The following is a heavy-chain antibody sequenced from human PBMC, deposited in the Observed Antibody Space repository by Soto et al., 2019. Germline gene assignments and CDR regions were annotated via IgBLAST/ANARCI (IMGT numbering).Heavy chain of an antibody. Sequence: QVQLVQSGAVVKKPGASVKVSCKASGYTFTTYYMHWVRQARGQGLEWMGRINPSGGSTTYAQKFQGRVTMTRDTSMRAVYMELSSLKSEDTAVYYCSSQFARLRIQLDYWGQGTLVTVSS. D-gene: IGHD5-18*01. CDR2: INPSGGST. CDR1: GYTFTTYY. J-gene: IGHJ4*02. V-gene: IGHV1-46*03. CDR3: SSQFARLRIQLDY.